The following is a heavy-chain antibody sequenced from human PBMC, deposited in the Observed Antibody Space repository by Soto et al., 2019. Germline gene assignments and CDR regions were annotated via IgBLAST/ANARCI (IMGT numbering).Heavy chain of an antibody. V-gene: IGHV1-18*01. CDR3: ASDGGDFDWCDACDI. CDR2: ISAYNGNT. Sequence: QVQLVQSGAEVKKPGASVKVSCKASGYTFTSYGISWVRQAPGQGLEWMGWISAYNGNTNYAQKLQGRVTMTTDTSTSTAYMELRRLRSDATALYYCASDGGDFDWCDACDIWGQWTMVTVSS. CDR1: GYTFTSYG. J-gene: IGHJ3*02. D-gene: IGHD3-9*01.